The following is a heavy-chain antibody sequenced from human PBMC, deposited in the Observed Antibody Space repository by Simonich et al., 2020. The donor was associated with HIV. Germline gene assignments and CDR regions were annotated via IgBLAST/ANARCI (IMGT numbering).Heavy chain of an antibody. Sequence: QVQLQESGPGLVRPSETLSLTCAVSGYLISSGYFWGWIRQPPGQGLEWIGRIYTSGSTNYNPSLKSRVTRSVDKSKNQSYLKLNSVTAATTGVYYCVRRPIRGYYDGSGYGDYWGQGTLVTVSS. J-gene: IGHJ4*02. CDR3: VRRPIRGYYDGSGYGDY. V-gene: IGHV4-38-2*01. D-gene: IGHD3-22*01. CDR1: GYLISSGYF. CDR2: IYTSGST.